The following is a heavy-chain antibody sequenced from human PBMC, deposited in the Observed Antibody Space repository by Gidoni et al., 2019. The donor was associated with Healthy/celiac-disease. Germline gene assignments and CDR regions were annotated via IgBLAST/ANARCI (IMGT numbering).Heavy chain of an antibody. CDR2: IYYSGST. V-gene: IGHV4-59*01. D-gene: IGHD6-19*01. Sequence: QVQLPESGPGLVKPSETLSLTCTASGGSISSYHWTWIRQPPGKGLEWIGYIYYSGSTNYNPSLKSRVTISVDTSKNQFSLKLSSVTAADTAVYYCAGNVSGWKVNYYYMDVWGKGTTVTVSS. J-gene: IGHJ6*03. CDR1: GGSISSYH. CDR3: AGNVSGWKVNYYYMDV.